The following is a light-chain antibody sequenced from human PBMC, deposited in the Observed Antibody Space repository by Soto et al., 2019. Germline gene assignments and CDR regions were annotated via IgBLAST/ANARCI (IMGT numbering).Light chain of an antibody. CDR1: QGICSA. CDR3: QQFNSYPRT. Sequence: AIQLTQSPSSLSASVGDRVTITCRASQGICSALAWYQQKPGKAPKLLIYDASSLESGVPSRFSGSGSGTDFTLTISSLQPEDFATYYCQQFNSYPRTFGQGTRLEIK. J-gene: IGKJ5*01. CDR2: DAS. V-gene: IGKV1-13*02.